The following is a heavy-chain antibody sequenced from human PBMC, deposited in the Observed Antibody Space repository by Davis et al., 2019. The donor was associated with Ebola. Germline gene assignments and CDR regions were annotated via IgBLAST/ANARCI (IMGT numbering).Heavy chain of an antibody. V-gene: IGHV3-30*03. J-gene: IGHJ6*02. D-gene: IGHD2-15*01. CDR3: AGCFEYYYYGMDV. CDR2: ISYDGSNK. CDR1: GFTFSSYG. Sequence: GESLKISCAASGFTFSSYGMHWVRQAPGKGLEWVAVISYDGSNKYYADSVKGRFTISRDNSKNTLYLQMNSLRAEDTAVYYCAGCFEYYYYGMDVWGQGTTVTVSS.